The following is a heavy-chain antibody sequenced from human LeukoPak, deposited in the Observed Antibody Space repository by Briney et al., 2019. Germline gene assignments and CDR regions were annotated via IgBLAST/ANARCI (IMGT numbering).Heavy chain of an antibody. V-gene: IGHV3-15*01. D-gene: IGHD3-10*01. CDR1: GFTFSSYA. CDR2: IKSKTDGGTT. CDR3: TTDGSGSYYHANDY. J-gene: IGHJ4*02. Sequence: GGSLRLSCAASGFTFSSYAMSWVRQAPGKGLEWVGRIKSKTDGGTTDYAAPVKGRFTISRDDSKNTLYLQMNSLKTEDTAVYYCTTDGSGSYYHANDYWGQGTLVTVSS.